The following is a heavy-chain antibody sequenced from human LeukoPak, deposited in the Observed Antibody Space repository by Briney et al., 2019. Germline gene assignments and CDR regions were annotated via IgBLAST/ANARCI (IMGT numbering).Heavy chain of an antibody. CDR2: IKSKTDGGTT. J-gene: IGHJ4*02. V-gene: IGHV3-15*01. Sequence: PGGSLRLSCAASGFTFSDYYMSWIRQAPGKGLEWVGRIKSKTDGGTTDYAAPVKGRFTISRDDSKNTLYLQMNSLKTEDTAVYYCTTEWELLWFDYWGQGTLVTVSS. CDR3: TTEWELLWFDY. CDR1: GFTFSDYY. D-gene: IGHD1-26*01.